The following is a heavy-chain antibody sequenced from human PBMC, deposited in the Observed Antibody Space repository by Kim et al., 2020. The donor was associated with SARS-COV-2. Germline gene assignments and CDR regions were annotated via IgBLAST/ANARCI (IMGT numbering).Heavy chain of an antibody. V-gene: IGHV5-10-1*01. D-gene: IGHD3-16*02. CDR2: IDPSDSYT. CDR1: GYSFTSYW. Sequence: GESLKISCKGSGYSFTSYWISWVRQMPGKGLEWMGRIDPSDSYTNYSPSFQGHVTISADKSISTAYLQWSSLKASDTAMYYCARQVYDYVWGSYLYGMDVWGQGTTVTVSS. CDR3: ARQVYDYVWGSYLYGMDV. J-gene: IGHJ6*02.